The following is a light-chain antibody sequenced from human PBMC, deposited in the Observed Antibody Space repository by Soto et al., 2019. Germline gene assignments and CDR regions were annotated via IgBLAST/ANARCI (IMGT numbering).Light chain of an antibody. CDR3: LLYYGGDQARV. V-gene: IGLV7-43*01. CDR1: TGAVTSGYY. CDR2: STS. Sequence: QAVVTNEPSLTVSAGGRDTLTCASSTGAVTSGYYPNCSQKRSGQAPRSLFYSTSNKHSWTPARFSGSLLGGKAALTLSGVQPEDEAEYYCLLYYGGDQARVSGGGTNVTVL. J-gene: IGLJ3*02.